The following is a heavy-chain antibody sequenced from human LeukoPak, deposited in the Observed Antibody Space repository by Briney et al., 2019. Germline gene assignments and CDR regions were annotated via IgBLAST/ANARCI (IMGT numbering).Heavy chain of an antibody. J-gene: IGHJ4*02. V-gene: IGHV4-30-4*08. CDR3: ARESLRGELQWDY. Sequence: SETLSLTCTVSDGSISSGDYYWSWIRQPPGKGLEWIGYIYYSGSTYYNPSLKSRVTISVDTSKNQFSLKLSSVTAADTAVYYCARESLRGELQWDYWGQGTLVTVSS. CDR2: IYYSGST. CDR1: DGSISSGDYY. D-gene: IGHD3-16*01.